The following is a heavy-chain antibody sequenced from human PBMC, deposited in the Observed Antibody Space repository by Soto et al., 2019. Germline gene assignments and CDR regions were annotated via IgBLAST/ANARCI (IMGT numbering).Heavy chain of an antibody. CDR3: TTGLTIFGVVIDP. CDR1: GSTFSSAL. V-gene: IGHV3-15*01. CDR2: CKSTTAGATT. Sequence: SLPLSCGASGSTFSSALITCVILAPGKGLEWAARCKSTTAGATTDYAAPVRGRFIISRDDSKNTLYLQMNSLKIEDTAVYYCTTGLTIFGVVIDPWGQ. D-gene: IGHD3-3*01. J-gene: IGHJ5*02.